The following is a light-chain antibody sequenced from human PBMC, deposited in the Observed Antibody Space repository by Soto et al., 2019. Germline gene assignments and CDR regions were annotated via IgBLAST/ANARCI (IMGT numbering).Light chain of an antibody. Sequence: QSALTQPPSVSGSPGQSVTISCTGTSTDFVSYNRVSWYQQPPGTAPKLIIYEARNRPSGIPARFSGSKSGTSATLGITGLQTGDEADYYCAAWDTSLHALILGGGTKLTVL. CDR2: EAR. CDR1: STDFVSYNR. J-gene: IGLJ2*01. V-gene: IGLV2-18*01. CDR3: AAWDTSLHALI.